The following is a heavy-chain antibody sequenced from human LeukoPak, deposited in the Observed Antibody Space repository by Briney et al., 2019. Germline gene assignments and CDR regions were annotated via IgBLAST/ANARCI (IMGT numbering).Heavy chain of an antibody. V-gene: IGHV3-9*03. J-gene: IGHJ5*02. D-gene: IGHD3-3*01. CDR1: GFTFDDYA. CDR2: ISWNSGSI. CDR3: ARGGGWSGSNWFDP. Sequence: GRSLRLXCAASGFTFDDYAMHWVRQAPGKGLEWVSGISWNSGSIGYADSVKGRFTISRDNAKNSLYLQMNSLRAEDMALYYCARGGGWSGSNWFDPWGPGTLVTVSS.